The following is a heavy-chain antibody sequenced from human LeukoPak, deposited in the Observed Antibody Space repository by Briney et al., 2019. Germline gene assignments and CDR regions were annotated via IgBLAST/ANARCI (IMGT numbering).Heavy chain of an antibody. CDR2: IGTAGDT. CDR3: ARDNLERAFDI. Sequence: PGGSLRLSCAASGFTFSSYDMHWVRQATGKGLEWVSAIGTAGDTYYPGSVKGRFTISRENAKNSLYLQMNSLRAGDTAVYYCARDNLERAFDIWGQGTMVTVSS. D-gene: IGHD1-1*01. CDR1: GFTFSSYD. V-gene: IGHV3-13*01. J-gene: IGHJ3*02.